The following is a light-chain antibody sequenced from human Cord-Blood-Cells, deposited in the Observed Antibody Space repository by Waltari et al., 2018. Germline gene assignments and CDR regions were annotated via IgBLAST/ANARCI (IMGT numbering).Light chain of an antibody. Sequence: DIVMTQSPDSLAVSLGERATINCKPSQSVLYSSNNKNYLAWYQQKPGQPPKLLIYWASTRESGVPDRFSGSGSGTDFTLTISSLQAEDVAMYYCQQYYSTPWTFGQGTKVEIK. CDR1: QSVLYSSNNKNY. J-gene: IGKJ1*01. V-gene: IGKV4-1*01. CDR3: QQYYSTPWT. CDR2: WAS.